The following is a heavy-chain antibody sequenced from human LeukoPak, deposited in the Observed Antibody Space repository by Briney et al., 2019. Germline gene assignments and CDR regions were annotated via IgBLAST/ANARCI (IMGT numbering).Heavy chain of an antibody. V-gene: IGHV3-33*01. CDR3: ARAGSFPTSGDVLSGYCYAQEYFDY. CDR2: IWFVGSNK. Sequence: GGSLRLSCAASGFTFSSYGMHWVRQAPGKGLEWVGVIWFVGSNKYYVDSVRGGFTIARDNSNNTFYLQVYRLRAENTAVYYGARAGSFPTSGDVLSGYCYAQEYFDYWGQGTLVTVSS. D-gene: IGHD3-3*01. J-gene: IGHJ4*02. CDR1: GFTFSSYG.